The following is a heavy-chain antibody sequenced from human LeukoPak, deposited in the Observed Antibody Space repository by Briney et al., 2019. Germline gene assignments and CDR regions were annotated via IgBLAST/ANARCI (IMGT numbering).Heavy chain of an antibody. CDR1: GDPVSRGSYY. J-gene: IGHJ5*02. CDR2: AYHTGST. D-gene: IGHD6-19*01. CDR3: ARVFASGWYSRYDP. Sequence: PSETLSLTCTVSGDPVSRGSYYWSWIRPPPGKELEWIRYAYHTGSTNYNPSLKSRVTISADTSKNEFSLKMTSVTAADTAVYYCARVFASGWYSRYDPWGQGTLVTVSS. V-gene: IGHV4-61*01.